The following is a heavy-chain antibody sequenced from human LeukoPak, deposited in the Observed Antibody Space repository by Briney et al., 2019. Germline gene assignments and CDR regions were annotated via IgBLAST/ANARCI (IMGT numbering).Heavy chain of an antibody. D-gene: IGHD2-21*02. CDR1: GYTFTSYD. J-gene: IGHJ3*02. V-gene: IGHV1-24*01. CDR3: ATRLPFHAFDI. CDR2: FDPEDGET. Sequence: GASVKVSCKASGYTFTSYDINWVRQAPGKGLEWMGGFDPEDGETIYAQKFQGRVTMTEDTSTDTAYMELSSLRSEDTAVYYCATRLPFHAFDIWGQGTMVTVSS.